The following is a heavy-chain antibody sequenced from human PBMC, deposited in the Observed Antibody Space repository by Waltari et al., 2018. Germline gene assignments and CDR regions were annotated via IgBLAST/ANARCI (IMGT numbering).Heavy chain of an antibody. CDR2: IIPILGIA. Sequence: QVQLVQSGAEVKKPGSSVKVSCKASGGTFSRYAISWVRQAPGPGLEWMGRIIPILGIANYAQKFQGRVTITADESTSTAYMELSSLRSEDTAVYYCARGDCSGGSCYYYYYGMDVWGQGTTVTVSS. V-gene: IGHV1-69*04. CDR1: GGTFSRYA. J-gene: IGHJ6*02. CDR3: ARGDCSGGSCYYYYYGMDV. D-gene: IGHD2-15*01.